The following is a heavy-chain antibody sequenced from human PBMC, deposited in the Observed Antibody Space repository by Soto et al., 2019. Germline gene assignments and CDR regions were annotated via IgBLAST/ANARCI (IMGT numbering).Heavy chain of an antibody. CDR1: GYSFASYW. CDR3: ARLFDTSGWYDY. D-gene: IGHD6-19*01. V-gene: IGHV5-51*01. Sequence: PGESLKISCKGSGYSFASYWIGWVRQMPEKGLERMGIIYPGDSDTRYSPSFQGQVTISADKSITTTYLQWSSLKASDTAIYYCARLFDTSGWYDYWGQGTLVTVSS. J-gene: IGHJ4*02. CDR2: IYPGDSDT.